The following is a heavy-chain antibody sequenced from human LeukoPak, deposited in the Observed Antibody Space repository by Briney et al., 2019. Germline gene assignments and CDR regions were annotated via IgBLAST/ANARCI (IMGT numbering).Heavy chain of an antibody. J-gene: IGHJ6*03. D-gene: IGHD1-26*01. CDR3: AKDDSGSYYPYYYYMDV. CDR1: GFTFSSYA. V-gene: IGHV3-23*01. CDR2: ISSSGAST. Sequence: PGGSLRLSCAASGFTFSSYAMTWVRQAPGKGLEWVSAISSSGASTYYADSVKGRFTISRDNSKNTLYLQMNSLRVEDTAIYYCAKDDSGSYYPYYYYMDVWGKGTTVTISS.